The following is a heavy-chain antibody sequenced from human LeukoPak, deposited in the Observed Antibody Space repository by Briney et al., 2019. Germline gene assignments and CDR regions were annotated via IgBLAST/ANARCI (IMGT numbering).Heavy chain of an antibody. Sequence: GGSLRLSCAGSGFTFSSYGMSWVRQAPGKGLEWVSGISGSGGSTYYADSVKGRFTISRDNSKNTLYLQMNSLRAEDTAVYYCAKDGITMVRGRHYFGYWGQGTLVTVSS. CDR3: AKDGITMVRGRHYFGY. D-gene: IGHD3-10*01. V-gene: IGHV3-23*01. CDR2: ISGSGGST. CDR1: GFTFSSYG. J-gene: IGHJ4*02.